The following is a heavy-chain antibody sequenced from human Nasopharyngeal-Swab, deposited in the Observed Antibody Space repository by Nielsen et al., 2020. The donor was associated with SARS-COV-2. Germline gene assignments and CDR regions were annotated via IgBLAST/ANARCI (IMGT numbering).Heavy chain of an antibody. V-gene: IGHV1-46*01. CDR1: GYTFTSYY. D-gene: IGHD2-2*01. CDR2: INPSGGST. Sequence: ASVKVSCKASGYTFTSYYMHWVRQAPGQGLEWMGIINPSGGSTRYAQKFQGRVTMTRDTSTGTVYMELSSLRSEDTAVYYCARLDVVPAAMIAAAGVDYWGQGTLVTVSS. J-gene: IGHJ4*02. CDR3: ARLDVVPAAMIAAAGVDY.